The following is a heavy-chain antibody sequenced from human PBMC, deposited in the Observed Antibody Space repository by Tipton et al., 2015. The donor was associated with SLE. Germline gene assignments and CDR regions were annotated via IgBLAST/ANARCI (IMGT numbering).Heavy chain of an antibody. J-gene: IGHJ6*02. Sequence: TLSLTCAVYGGSFSGYYWSWIRQPPGKGLEWIGYIYYSGSTNYNPSLKSRVTISVDTSKNQFSLKLSSVTAAGTAVYYCARERIAVAGRDYYGMDVWGQGTTVTVSS. D-gene: IGHD6-19*01. V-gene: IGHV4-59*01. CDR3: ARERIAVAGRDYYGMDV. CDR2: IYYSGST. CDR1: GGSFSGYY.